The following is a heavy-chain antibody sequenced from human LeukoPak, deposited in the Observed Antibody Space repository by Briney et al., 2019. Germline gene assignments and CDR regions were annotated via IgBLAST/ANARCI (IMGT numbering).Heavy chain of an antibody. V-gene: IGHV3-23*01. CDR1: GFTFNNYA. J-gene: IGHJ4*02. CDR3: ARDTGWIQLWYAFDY. D-gene: IGHD5-18*01. CDR2: ISGSDAGT. Sequence: PGGSLRLSCAASGFTFNNYAMSWVRQAPGKGLEWVSAISGSDAGTYYADSVKGRFTISRDNSKNTLYLQMNSLRAEDTAVYYCARDTGWIQLWYAFDYWGQGTLVTVSS.